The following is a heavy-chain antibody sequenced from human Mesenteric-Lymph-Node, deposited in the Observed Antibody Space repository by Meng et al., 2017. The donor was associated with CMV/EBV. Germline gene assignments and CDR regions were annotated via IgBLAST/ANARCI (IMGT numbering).Heavy chain of an antibody. CDR2: IYHSGST. CDR3: ARVSLRLDGMDV. Sequence: SETLSLTCTVSGYSISSGYYWGWIRQPPGKGLEWIGSIYHSGSTYYNPSLKSRVTISVDTSKNQFSLKLSSVTAADTAVYYCARVSLRLDGMDVWGQGTTVTVSS. V-gene: IGHV4-38-2*02. J-gene: IGHJ6*02. CDR1: GYSISSGYY. D-gene: IGHD3-16*01.